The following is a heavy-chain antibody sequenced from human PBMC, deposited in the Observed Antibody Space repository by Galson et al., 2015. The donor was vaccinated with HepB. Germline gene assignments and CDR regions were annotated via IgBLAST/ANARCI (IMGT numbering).Heavy chain of an antibody. CDR2: ISGSGGST. CDR3: AKSAVPAAIRYYYGMDV. CDR1: GFTFSSYA. D-gene: IGHD2-2*01. V-gene: IGHV3-23*01. Sequence: SLRLSCAASGFTFSSYAMSWVRQAPGKGLEWVSAISGSGGSTYYADSVKGRFTISRDNSKNTLYLQMNSLRAEDTAVYYCAKSAVPAAIRYYYGMDVWGQGTTVTVSS. J-gene: IGHJ6*02.